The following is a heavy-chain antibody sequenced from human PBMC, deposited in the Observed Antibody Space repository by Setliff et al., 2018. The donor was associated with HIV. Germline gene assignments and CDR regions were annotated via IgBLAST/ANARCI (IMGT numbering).Heavy chain of an antibody. CDR3: ARHRPWEVDVFDI. CDR2: ISYNGIT. V-gene: IGHV4-59*08. CDR1: GGSFSGYY. D-gene: IGHD1-26*01. J-gene: IGHJ3*02. Sequence: PSETLSLTCSVSGGSFSGYYWSWIRQPPRKGLEWVGYISYNGITTYNPSLKSRVTISVDTSKNQFSLKLTSVTAADTAVYYCARHRPWEVDVFDIWGQGTMVTV.